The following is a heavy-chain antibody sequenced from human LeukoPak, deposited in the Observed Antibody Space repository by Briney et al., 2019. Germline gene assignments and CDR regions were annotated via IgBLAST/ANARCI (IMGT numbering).Heavy chain of an antibody. J-gene: IGHJ5*02. D-gene: IGHD3-3*01. CDR3: AAVLEWLYNWFDP. V-gene: IGHV4-34*01. CDR2: INHSGST. Sequence: SETLSLTCAVYGGSFSGYYWSWIRKPPGKGLEWIGEINHSGSTNYNPSLKSRVTISVDTSKNQFSLKLSSVTAADTAVYYCAAVLEWLYNWFDPWGQGTLVTVSS. CDR1: GGSFSGYY.